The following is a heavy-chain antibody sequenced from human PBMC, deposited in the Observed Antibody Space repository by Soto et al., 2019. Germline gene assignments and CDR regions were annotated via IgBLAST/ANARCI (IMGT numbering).Heavy chain of an antibody. D-gene: IGHD1-26*01. Sequence: EMQLVESGGGLVKPGGSLRLSCAASGFTFSSYSMNWVRQAPGKGLEWVSSISSSSNYIYYADSVKGRFTISRDNAKNSLYLQMNSLGAEDTAVYYCARDLVGATIWGQGTLVTVSS. CDR1: GFTFSSYS. J-gene: IGHJ4*02. CDR2: ISSSSNYI. CDR3: ARDLVGATI. V-gene: IGHV3-21*01.